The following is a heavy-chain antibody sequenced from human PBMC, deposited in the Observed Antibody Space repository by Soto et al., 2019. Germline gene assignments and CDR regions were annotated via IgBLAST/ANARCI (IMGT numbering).Heavy chain of an antibody. D-gene: IGHD3-9*01. Sequence: LSLTCTVSGSSISSYYWSWIRQPPGKGLEWIGYIYYSGSTNYNPSLKSRVTISVDTSKNQFSLKLSSVTAADTAVYYCARGGGVLRYFDWLSRSYYYGMDVWGQGTTVTVSS. CDR1: GSSISSYY. CDR3: ARGGGVLRYFDWLSRSYYYGMDV. J-gene: IGHJ6*02. V-gene: IGHV4-59*01. CDR2: IYYSGST.